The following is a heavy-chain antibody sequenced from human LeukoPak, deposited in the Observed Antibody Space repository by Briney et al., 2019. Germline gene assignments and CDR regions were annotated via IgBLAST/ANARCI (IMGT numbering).Heavy chain of an antibody. V-gene: IGHV3-23*01. J-gene: IGHJ4*02. CDR3: ARDIVEPPGRGRYFDH. D-gene: IGHD1-14*01. CDR2: ISGSGGST. CDR1: GFTFSSYA. Sequence: GGSLRLSCPACGFTFSSYARSWVRQAPGKGLEWLSAISGSGGSTYYADSVKGRFTTSRDNSRSTLYLQMNSLRPEDTAVYYCARDIVEPPGRGRYFDHWGQGTLITVSS.